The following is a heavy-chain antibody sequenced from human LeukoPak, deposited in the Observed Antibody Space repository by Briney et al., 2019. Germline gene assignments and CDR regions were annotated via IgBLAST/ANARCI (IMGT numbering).Heavy chain of an antibody. CDR1: GFTVSDHY. CDR2: IRKKSDRYTT. V-gene: IGHV3-72*01. D-gene: IGHD2-15*01. Sequence: PGGSLRLSCVASGFTVSDHYLDWVRQAPGEGLEWVGLIRKKSDRYTTEYAASVKGRFTISRDDSTNSVYLQMSSLKSEDTAVYYCADIGGGGSNTRWGEGTVVTVSS. CDR3: ADIGGGGSNTR. J-gene: IGHJ1*01.